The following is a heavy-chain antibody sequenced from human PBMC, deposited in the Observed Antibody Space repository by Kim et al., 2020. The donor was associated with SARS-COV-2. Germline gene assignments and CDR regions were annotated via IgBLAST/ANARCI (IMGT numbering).Heavy chain of an antibody. CDR1: GGSFSGYY. CDR2: INHSGST. D-gene: IGHD1-26*01. V-gene: IGHV4-34*01. Sequence: SETLSLTCAVYGGSFSGYYWSWIRQPPGQGLEWIGEINHSGSTNYNPSLKSRVTISVDTSKNQFSLKLSSVTAADTAVYYCARGGWGLRVFDIWGQGTL. J-gene: IGHJ4*02. CDR3: ARGGWGLRVFDI.